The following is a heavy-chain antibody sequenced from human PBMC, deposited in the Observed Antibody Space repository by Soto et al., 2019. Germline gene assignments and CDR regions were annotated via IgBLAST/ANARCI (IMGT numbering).Heavy chain of an antibody. Sequence: GVSLRLSCAASGFAFSDLYMSWTRQAPGKGLEWISYISGGGTTVFYADSVKGRFTISRDNAQKSLYLQMDSLTSEDTAIYYCARDREPSVYHGMAVWGQGTTVTVSS. V-gene: IGHV3-11*01. CDR2: ISGGGTTV. CDR3: ARDREPSVYHGMAV. CDR1: GFAFSDLY. J-gene: IGHJ6*02.